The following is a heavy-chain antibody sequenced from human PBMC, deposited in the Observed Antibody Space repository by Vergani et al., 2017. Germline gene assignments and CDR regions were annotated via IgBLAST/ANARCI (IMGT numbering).Heavy chain of an antibody. CDR3: AKEDGDIVVVPAGSFDY. CDR1: GFTFSNAW. V-gene: IGHV3-15*01. CDR2: IKSKTDGGTT. D-gene: IGHD2-2*01. Sequence: EVQLVESGGGLVKPGGSLRLSCAASGFTFSNAWMSWVRQAPGKGLEWVGRIKSKTDGGTTDYAAPVKGRFTISRDDSKNTLYLQMNSLRAEDTAVYYCAKEDGDIVVVPAGSFDYWGQGTLVTVSS. J-gene: IGHJ4*02.